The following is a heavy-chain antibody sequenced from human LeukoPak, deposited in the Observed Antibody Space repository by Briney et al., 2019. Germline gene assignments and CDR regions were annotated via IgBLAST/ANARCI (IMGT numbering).Heavy chain of an antibody. CDR1: GYTFPNYW. V-gene: IGHV5-51*01. Sequence: GASLKISCKGAGYTFPNYWIGWVRQMPGKGLEWMRIIYPGDSNTRYSPSFRGQATISADKSINTAYLKWSSLKASDTAMYYCGRFAYGSDYFPGHYWGQGTLVTVSS. J-gene: IGHJ4*02. CDR2: IYPGDSNT. D-gene: IGHD3-22*01. CDR3: GRFAYGSDYFPGHY.